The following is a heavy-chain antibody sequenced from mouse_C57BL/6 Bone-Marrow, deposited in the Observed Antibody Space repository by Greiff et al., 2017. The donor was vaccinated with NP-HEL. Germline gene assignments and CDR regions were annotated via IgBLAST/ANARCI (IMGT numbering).Heavy chain of an antibody. Sequence: QVQLQQPGAELVKPGASVKLSCKASGYTFTSYWMQWVKQRPGQGLEWIGEIDPSDSYTNYNQKFKGKATLTVDTSSSTAYMQLSSLTSEDAAVYYCARSDYDYDGPWFAYWGQGTLVTVSA. J-gene: IGHJ3*01. CDR2: IDPSDSYT. D-gene: IGHD2-4*01. V-gene: IGHV1-50*01. CDR1: GYTFTSYW. CDR3: ARSDYDYDGPWFAY.